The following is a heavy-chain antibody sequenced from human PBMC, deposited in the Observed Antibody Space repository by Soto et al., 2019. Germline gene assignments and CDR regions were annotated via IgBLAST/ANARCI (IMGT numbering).Heavy chain of an antibody. CDR3: AREDRDRETGLVPAVIDVMDF. Sequence: SVKVSCKASGFSFTSSAMQWVRQARGQRLEWIGWIVVGSGNTNYAQKFQERVSITRDMSTRTAYMELSSLRSDDTAVYYCAREDRDRETGLVPAVIDVMDFWGQGTTVTVSS. J-gene: IGHJ6*02. CDR2: IVVGSGNT. CDR1: GFSFTSSA. D-gene: IGHD2-2*01. V-gene: IGHV1-58*02.